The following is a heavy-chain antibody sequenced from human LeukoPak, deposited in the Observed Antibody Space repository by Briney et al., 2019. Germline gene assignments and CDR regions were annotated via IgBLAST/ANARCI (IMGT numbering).Heavy chain of an antibody. D-gene: IGHD3-3*01. V-gene: IGHV3-33*01. CDR3: ARVNHNDFWSGYYRDCYYYYMDV. J-gene: IGHJ6*03. Sequence: GGSLRLSCAASGFTFSSYGMHWVRQAPGKGLEWVAVIWYDGSNKYYADSVKGRFTISRDNSKNTLYLQMNSLRAEDTAVYYCARVNHNDFWSGYYRDCYYYYMDVWGKGTTVTVSS. CDR2: IWYDGSNK. CDR1: GFTFSSYG.